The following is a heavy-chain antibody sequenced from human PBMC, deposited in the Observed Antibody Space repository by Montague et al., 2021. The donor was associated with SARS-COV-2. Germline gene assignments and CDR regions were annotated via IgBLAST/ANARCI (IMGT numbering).Heavy chain of an antibody. CDR2: IYYSGTT. CDR1: GGSVSTVRYY. J-gene: IGHJ3*02. Sequence: SETLSLTCTVSGGSVSTVRYYWSWIRQPPGKGLEWIGNIYYSGTTYYNPSVKSRVTISVDTSKNQFSLKLSSVTAADTAMYYCAFGGLDAFDIWGQGTVVTVSS. V-gene: IGHV4-61*01. CDR3: AFGGLDAFDI. D-gene: IGHD4-23*01.